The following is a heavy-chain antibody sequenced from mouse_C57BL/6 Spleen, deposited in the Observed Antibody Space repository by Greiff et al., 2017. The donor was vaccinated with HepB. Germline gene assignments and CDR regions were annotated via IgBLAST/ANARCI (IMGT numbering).Heavy chain of an antibody. CDR2: INPGSGGT. CDR3: ARESSGPFAY. CDR1: GYAFTNYL. V-gene: IGHV1-54*01. J-gene: IGHJ3*01. D-gene: IGHD3-2*02. Sequence: VQLQQSGAELVRPGTSVKVSCKASGYAFTNYLIEWVKQRPGQGLEWIGVINPGSGGTNYNEKFKGKATLTADKSSSTAYMQLSSLTSEDSAVYFCARESSGPFAYWGQGTLVTVSA.